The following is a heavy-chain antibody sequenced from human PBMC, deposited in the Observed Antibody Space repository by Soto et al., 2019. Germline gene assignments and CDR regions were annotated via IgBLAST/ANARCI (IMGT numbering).Heavy chain of an antibody. D-gene: IGHD2-2*01. CDR1: GGTFSSYA. J-gene: IGHJ6*02. CDR3: ASRKGYCSSTSCYYYYYYGMDV. Sequence: ASVKVSCKASGGTFSSYAISWVRQAPGQGLEWMGGIIPIFGTANYAQKFQGRVTITADESTSTAYMELSSLRSEDTAVYYCASRKGYCSSTSCYYYYYYGMDVWGQGTTVTVSS. V-gene: IGHV1-69*13. CDR2: IIPIFGTA.